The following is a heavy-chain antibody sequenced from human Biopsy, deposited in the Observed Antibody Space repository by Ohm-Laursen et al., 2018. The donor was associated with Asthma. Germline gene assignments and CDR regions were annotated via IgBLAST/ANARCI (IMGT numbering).Heavy chain of an antibody. D-gene: IGHD2-8*01. Sequence: ASVKVSCKASGFSFDNYFMHWVRQAPGQGLEWMGIINPSGAGTRYAEKFRGRLIVTRDASTRTAFMDLRSLRSDDTAIYVCARARETTNYGDSDFDIWGQGTPITVSS. CDR2: INPSGAGT. CDR3: ARARETTNYGDSDFDI. V-gene: IGHV1-46*02. CDR1: GFSFDNYF. J-gene: IGHJ4*02.